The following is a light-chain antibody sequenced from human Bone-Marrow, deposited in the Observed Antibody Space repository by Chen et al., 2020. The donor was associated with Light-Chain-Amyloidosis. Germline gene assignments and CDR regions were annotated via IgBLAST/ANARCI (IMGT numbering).Light chain of an antibody. V-gene: IGKV4-1*01. CDR2: WAS. CDR1: PSVLYSSNNKNY. Sequence: DIVMTQSPDSLAVSLGERATINCKSSPSVLYSSNNKNYLAWYQQKPGQPPKLLIYWASTRESGVPYRFSGSGSGTDFTLTISSLQAEDVAVYYCQQYYSTPYTFGQGTKLEIK. CDR3: QQYYSTPYT. J-gene: IGKJ2*01.